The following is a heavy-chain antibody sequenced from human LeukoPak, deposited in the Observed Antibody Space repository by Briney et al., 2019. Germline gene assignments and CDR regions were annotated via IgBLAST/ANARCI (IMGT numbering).Heavy chain of an antibody. Sequence: SETLSLTCAVYGGSFSGYYWSWIRPPPGKGLEWIGEINHSGSTNYNPSLKSRVTISVDTSKNQFSLKLSSVTAADTAVYYCAGGEDSSSWLDYWGQGTLVTVSS. V-gene: IGHV4-34*01. CDR2: INHSGST. D-gene: IGHD6-13*01. CDR1: GGSFSGYY. J-gene: IGHJ4*02. CDR3: AGGEDSSSWLDY.